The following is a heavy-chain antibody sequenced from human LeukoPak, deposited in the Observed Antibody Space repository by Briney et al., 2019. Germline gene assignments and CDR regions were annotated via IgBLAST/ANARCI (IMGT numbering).Heavy chain of an antibody. D-gene: IGHD2-15*01. CDR2: ISGSGGST. CDR3: AREVVYCSGGSCYYSWFDP. V-gene: IGHV3-23*01. Sequence: GGSLRLSCAASGFTFSSYGMSWVRQAPGKGLEWVSAISGSGGSTYYADSVKGRFTISRDNSKNTLYLQMNSLRAEDTAVYYCAREVVYCSGGSCYYSWFDPWGQGTLVTVSS. J-gene: IGHJ5*02. CDR1: GFTFSSYG.